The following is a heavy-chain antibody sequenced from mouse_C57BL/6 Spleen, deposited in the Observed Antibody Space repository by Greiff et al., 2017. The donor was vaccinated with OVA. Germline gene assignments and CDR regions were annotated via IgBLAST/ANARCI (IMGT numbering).Heavy chain of an antibody. CDR3: ARGGYYSNPAY. V-gene: IGHV1-26*01. CDR1: GYTFTDYY. CDR2: INPNNGGT. Sequence: EVQLQQSGPELVKPGASVKISCKASGYTFTDYYMNWVKQSHGKSLEWIGDINPNNGGTSYNQKFKGKATLTVDKSSSTAYMELRSLTSEDSAVYYCARGGYYSNPAYWGQGTLVTVSA. D-gene: IGHD2-5*01. J-gene: IGHJ3*01.